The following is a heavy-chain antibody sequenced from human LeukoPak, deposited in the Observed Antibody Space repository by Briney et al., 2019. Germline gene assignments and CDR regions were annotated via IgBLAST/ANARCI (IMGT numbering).Heavy chain of an antibody. CDR3: ARHYGSGHY. J-gene: IGHJ4*02. Sequence: ASVKVSCKASGGTFSSYAISWVRQAPGQGLEWMGRIIPILGIANYAQKFRGRVTTTADKSTSTAYMELSSLRSEDTAVYYCARHYGSGHYWGQGTLVTVSS. CDR1: GGTFSSYA. D-gene: IGHD3-10*01. CDR2: IIPILGIA. V-gene: IGHV1-69*04.